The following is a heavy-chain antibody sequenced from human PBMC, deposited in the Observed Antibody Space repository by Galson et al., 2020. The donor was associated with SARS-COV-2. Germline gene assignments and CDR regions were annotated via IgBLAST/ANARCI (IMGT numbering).Heavy chain of an antibody. CDR1: GFTFSDYY. V-gene: IGHV3-11*01. D-gene: IGHD3-3*01. CDR2: ISSSGSTI. CDR3: ARVIEFTIFGVVINYYYYGMDV. J-gene: IGHJ6*02. Sequence: TGGSLRLSCAASGFTFSDYYMSWIRQAPGKGLEWVSYISSSGSTIYYADSLKGRFTISRDNATNSLYLQMHSLRAEDTAVYYCARVIEFTIFGVVINYYYYGMDVWGQGTTVTVSS.